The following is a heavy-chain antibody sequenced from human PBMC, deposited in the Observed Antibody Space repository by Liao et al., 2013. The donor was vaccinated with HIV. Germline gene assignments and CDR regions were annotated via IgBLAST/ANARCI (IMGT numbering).Heavy chain of an antibody. J-gene: IGHJ4*02. CDR2: IYTSGST. CDR1: GGSISSYY. V-gene: IGHV4-4*07. D-gene: IGHD3-3*01. CDR3: AAGNFWHDLLIDY. Sequence: QLQLQESGPGLVKPSETLSLTCTVSGGSISSYYWSWIRQPAGKGLEWIGRIYTSGSTNYNPSLKSRVTISVDTSNNQFSLNMSSLTSADTAVYYCAAGNFWHDLLIDYWGQGTVVAVSS.